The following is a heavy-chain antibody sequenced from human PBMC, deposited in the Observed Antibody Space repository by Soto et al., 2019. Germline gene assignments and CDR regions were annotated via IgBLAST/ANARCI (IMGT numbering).Heavy chain of an antibody. CDR3: ASPGGSYYGGVVF. Sequence: QVQLVQSGAEVKKPGSSVKVSCKASGGTFSSYAISWVRQAPGQGLEWMGGIIPIFGTADYAQKFQGRVTITADESTSTGDLELNSLRSEDTAVYYCASPGGSYYGGVVFWGQGTVVTVSS. J-gene: IGHJ4*02. CDR1: GGTFSSYA. CDR2: IIPIFGTA. V-gene: IGHV1-69*12. D-gene: IGHD1-26*01.